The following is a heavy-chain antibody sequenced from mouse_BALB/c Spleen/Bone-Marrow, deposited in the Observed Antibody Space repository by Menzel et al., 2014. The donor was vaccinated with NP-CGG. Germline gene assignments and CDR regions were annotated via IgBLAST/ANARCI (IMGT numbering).Heavy chain of an antibody. CDR3: ARHGDYYGSSLFAY. CDR1: EYEFPSHD. CDR2: INSDGGST. D-gene: IGHD1-1*01. Sequence: EVKVEESGGGLVQPGESLKLSCESNEYEFPSHDMSWVRKTPEKRLELVAAINSDGGSTYYPDTMERRFIISRDNSKKTLYLQMSSLRSEDTAFYYCARHGDYYGSSLFAYWVQGTLVTVSA. J-gene: IGHJ3*01. V-gene: IGHV5-2*03.